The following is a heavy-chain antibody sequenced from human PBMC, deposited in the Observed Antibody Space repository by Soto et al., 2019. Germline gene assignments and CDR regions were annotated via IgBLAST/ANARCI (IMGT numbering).Heavy chain of an antibody. CDR3: ATYDLPKPVFDN. Sequence: ASVKVSPRASGHTCTSYPMHRVRLAPGQRLEWMGWINAGNANTKYSQKFQGRVTITRDTSASTAYMELSSLRSEDTAVYYCATYDLPKPVFDNWGEGTLVTVSS. D-gene: IGHD3-3*01. CDR2: INAGNANT. V-gene: IGHV1-3*01. CDR1: GHTCTSYP. J-gene: IGHJ4*02.